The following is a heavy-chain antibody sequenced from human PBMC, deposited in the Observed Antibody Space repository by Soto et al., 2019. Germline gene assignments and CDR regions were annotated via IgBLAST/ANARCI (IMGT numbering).Heavy chain of an antibody. CDR2: IIPILGIA. D-gene: IGHD6-13*01. CDR1: GGTFSSYT. Sequence: QVQLVQSGAEVKKPGSSVKVSCKASGGTFSSYTISWVRQAPGQGLEWMGRIIPILGIANYAQKFQGRVTITADKSTSTAYMELSSLGSEDTAVYYCARRVAAASPREGTGNYMDVWGKGTTVTVSS. J-gene: IGHJ6*03. V-gene: IGHV1-69*02. CDR3: ARRVAAASPREGTGNYMDV.